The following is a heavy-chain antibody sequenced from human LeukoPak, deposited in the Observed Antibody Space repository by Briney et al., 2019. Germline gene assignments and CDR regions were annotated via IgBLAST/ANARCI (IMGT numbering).Heavy chain of an antibody. V-gene: IGHV4-4*09. J-gene: IGHJ5*02. CDR1: GGSISSFY. Sequence: SETLSLTCTVSGGSISSFYWSWIRQPPGKGLEWIGYIYTSGSTNYNPSLKSRVTISVDPSKNQFSLKLRSGTGADTAVYYCARAGPRNWFDPWGQGTLVTVSS. CDR2: IYTSGST. CDR3: ARAGPRNWFDP.